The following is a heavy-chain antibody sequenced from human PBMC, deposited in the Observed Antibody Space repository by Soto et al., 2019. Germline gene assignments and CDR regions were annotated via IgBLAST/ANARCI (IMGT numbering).Heavy chain of an antibody. D-gene: IGHD2-15*01. V-gene: IGHV4-34*01. CDR1: GGSFSGYY. CDR3: ARGLYCTGGSCLGNYFYMDV. Sequence: SETLSLTCAVYGGSFSGYYWSWIRQPPGKGLEWIGEINHTGSTNYNPSLKGRVTISVDTSKNQLSLKLSSVTAADTAVYYCARGLYCTGGSCLGNYFYMDVWGKGTTVTVSS. CDR2: INHTGST. J-gene: IGHJ6*03.